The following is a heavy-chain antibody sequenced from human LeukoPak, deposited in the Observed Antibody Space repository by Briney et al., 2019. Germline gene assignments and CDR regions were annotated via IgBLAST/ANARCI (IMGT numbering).Heavy chain of an antibody. V-gene: IGHV3-7*01. J-gene: IGHJ5*02. CDR1: GFTFSSYW. CDR3: ARDALIAIYEGWFDP. D-gene: IGHD3-3*01. Sequence: GGSLRLSCAASGFTFSSYWMSWVRQAPGKRLEWVANIKQDGSEKYYVDSVKGRFTISRDNAKNSLYLQMNSLRAEDTAVYYCARDALIAIYEGWFDPWGQGTLVTVSS. CDR2: IKQDGSEK.